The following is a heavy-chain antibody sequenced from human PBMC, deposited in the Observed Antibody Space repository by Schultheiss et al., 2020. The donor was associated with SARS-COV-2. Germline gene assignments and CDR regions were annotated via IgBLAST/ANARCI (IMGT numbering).Heavy chain of an antibody. CDR3: ARRQFYYYGMDV. V-gene: IGHV4-59*03. J-gene: IGHJ6*02. D-gene: IGHD5-24*01. CDR1: GGSISSYY. CDR2: IYYSGST. Sequence: SQTLSLTCTVSGGSISSYYWSWIRQPPGKGLEWIGYIYYSGSTDYNPSLKSRVTISLDTSKNQFSLNLTAVTAADTAVYYCARRQFYYYGMDVWGQGTTVTVSS.